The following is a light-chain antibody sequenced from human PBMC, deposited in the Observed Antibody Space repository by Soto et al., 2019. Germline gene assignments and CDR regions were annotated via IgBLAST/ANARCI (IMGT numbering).Light chain of an antibody. Sequence: EIVLTQSPGTLSLSPGERVTLSCRASPSVSSNYLGWYQQKPGQAPRLLIYGASTRATGIPDRFSGSGSGTDFTLTISRLEPEDFAVYYCHQYGGSPFTFGPGTKVDIK. CDR3: HQYGGSPFT. CDR1: PSVSSNY. J-gene: IGKJ3*01. V-gene: IGKV3-20*01. CDR2: GAS.